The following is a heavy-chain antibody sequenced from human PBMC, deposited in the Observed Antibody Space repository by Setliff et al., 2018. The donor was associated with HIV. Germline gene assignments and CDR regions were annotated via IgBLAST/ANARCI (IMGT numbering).Heavy chain of an antibody. D-gene: IGHD5-12*01. V-gene: IGHV5-51*01. CDR3: ARLLNGYNSYDYYYMDV. CDR1: GYSFTTYW. J-gene: IGHJ6*03. Sequence: PGESLKISCRYYGYSFTTYWIAGVRQMPGKGLEWMGIIYPGDSDTRYSPSFEGQVTISADKSISTAYLQWSSLKASDSAMYYCARLLNGYNSYDYYYMDVWGKGTTVTVSS. CDR2: IYPGDSDT.